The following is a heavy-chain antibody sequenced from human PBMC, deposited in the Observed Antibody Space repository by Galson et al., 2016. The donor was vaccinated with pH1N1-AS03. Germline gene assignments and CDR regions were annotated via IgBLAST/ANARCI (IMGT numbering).Heavy chain of an antibody. Sequence: SVKVSCKASGYTFTEYYMYWVRQAPGRGLEWMGWINPNSGGTKSAQKFQGRVTMTRDTSINTAYMELSSLRSDDTAVYYCARGDYFGSGTYKPYYAMDVWGHGTTVTVSS. CDR1: GYTFTEYY. J-gene: IGHJ6*02. CDR3: ARGDYFGSGTYKPYYAMDV. V-gene: IGHV1-2*02. CDR2: INPNSGGT. D-gene: IGHD3-10*01.